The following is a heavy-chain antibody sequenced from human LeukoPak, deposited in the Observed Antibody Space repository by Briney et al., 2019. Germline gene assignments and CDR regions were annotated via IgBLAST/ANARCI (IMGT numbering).Heavy chain of an antibody. J-gene: IGHJ4*02. CDR2: ISSSSIYM. Sequence: PGGSLRLSCAASGFTFSSYTMNWVRQAPGKGLEWVSSISSSSIYMYYEDSVKGRFTISRDNAKNSLYLQMNSLRADDTAVYYCAREADSYGPVEGTSAYWGQGTLVTVSS. CDR3: AREADSYGPVEGTSAY. V-gene: IGHV3-21*01. D-gene: IGHD5-18*01. CDR1: GFTFSSYT.